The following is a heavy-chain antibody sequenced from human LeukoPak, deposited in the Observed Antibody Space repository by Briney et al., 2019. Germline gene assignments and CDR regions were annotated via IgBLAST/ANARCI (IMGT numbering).Heavy chain of an antibody. J-gene: IGHJ4*02. CDR2: INSDGSSS. CDR3: ARPYYYGSGSYSYCFDY. D-gene: IGHD3-10*01. V-gene: IGHV3-74*01. Sequence: GGSLRLSCAASGFTFTTYAMTWVRQAPGKGLVWVSRINSDGSSSSYADSVKGRFTISRDNAKNTLYLQMNSLRAEDTAVYYCARPYYYGSGSYSYCFDYWGQGTLVTVSS. CDR1: GFTFTTYA.